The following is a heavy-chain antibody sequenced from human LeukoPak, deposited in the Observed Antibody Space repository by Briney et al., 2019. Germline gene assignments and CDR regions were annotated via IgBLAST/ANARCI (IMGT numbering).Heavy chain of an antibody. CDR1: GYTFTSYY. Sequence: ASVKVSCKASGYTFTSYYMHWVRQAPGQGLEWMGIINPSGGSTSYAQKFQGRVTMTRDMSTSTVYMELNSLRAEDTAVYYGAKDPGSGEGDYWGQGTLVTVSS. CDR3: AKDPGSGEGDY. CDR2: INPSGGST. J-gene: IGHJ4*02. D-gene: IGHD3-16*01. V-gene: IGHV1-46*01.